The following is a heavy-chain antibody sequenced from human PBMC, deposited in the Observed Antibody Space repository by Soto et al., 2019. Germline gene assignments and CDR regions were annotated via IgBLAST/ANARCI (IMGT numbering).Heavy chain of an antibody. V-gene: IGHV1-46*03. CDR1: GYTFTSYY. J-gene: IGHJ6*03. D-gene: IGHD6-13*01. CDR2: INPSGGST. Sequence: ASVKVSCKASGYTFTSYYMHWARQAPGRGLEWMGIINPSGGSTTYAQKFQGRVTMTRDTSTSTVYMELSSLRSEDTAVYYCIRDSETLTAATYYYYYLAVSGKGTTVPGSS. CDR3: IRDSETLTAATYYYYYLAV.